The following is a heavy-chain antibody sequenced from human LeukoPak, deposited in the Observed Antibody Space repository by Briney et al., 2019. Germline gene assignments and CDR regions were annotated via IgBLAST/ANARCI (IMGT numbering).Heavy chain of an antibody. J-gene: IGHJ5*02. CDR3: ARLPSS. D-gene: IGHD2-2*01. CDR1: GFTVSTNY. Sequence: GGSLRLSCAASGFTVSTNYMTWVRQAPGKGLEWVSVIYTDGSTYYADSVKGRFTISRDNSKNTLFLQMNSLKIEDTAVYYCARLPSSWGQGTLVTFSS. CDR2: IYTDGST. V-gene: IGHV3-66*02.